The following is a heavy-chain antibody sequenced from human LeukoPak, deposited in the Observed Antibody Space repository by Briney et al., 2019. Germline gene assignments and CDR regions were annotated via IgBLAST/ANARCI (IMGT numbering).Heavy chain of an antibody. V-gene: IGHV3-30*02. CDR3: AKDSGHTAMRRLYYYYMDV. CDR1: GFTFSSYG. CDR2: IRYDGSNK. D-gene: IGHD5-18*01. Sequence: GGSLRLSCAASGFTFSSYGMHWVRQAPGKGLEWVAFIRYDGSNKYYADSVKGRFTISRDNSKNTLYLQMNSLRAEDTAVYYCAKDSGHTAMRRLYYYYMDVWGKGTTVTISS. J-gene: IGHJ6*03.